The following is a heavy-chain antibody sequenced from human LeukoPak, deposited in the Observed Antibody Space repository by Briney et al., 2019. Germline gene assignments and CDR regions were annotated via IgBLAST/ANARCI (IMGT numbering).Heavy chain of an antibody. V-gene: IGHV1-18*01. CDR3: ARSSSSWYEFDY. J-gene: IGHJ4*02. CDR1: GYTFTSYG. D-gene: IGHD6-13*01. Sequence: ASVKVSRKASGYTFTSYGISWVRQAPGQGLEWMGWISAYNGNTNYAQKLQGRVTMTTDTSTSTAYMELRGLRSDDTAVYYCARSSSSWYEFDYWGQGTLVTVSS. CDR2: ISAYNGNT.